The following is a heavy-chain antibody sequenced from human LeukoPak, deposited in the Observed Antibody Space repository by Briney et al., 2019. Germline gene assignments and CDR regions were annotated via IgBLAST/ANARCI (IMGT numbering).Heavy chain of an antibody. V-gene: IGHV3-7*01. J-gene: IGHJ4*02. Sequence: GGSLRLSCAASGFTFSSYWMSWVRQAPGKGLEWVANIKQDGSEKYYVDSVKGRFTISRANAKNSLYLQMNSLRAEDTAVYYCARGLRYCSSTSCYTAYWGQGTLVTVSS. CDR1: GFTFSSYW. D-gene: IGHD2-2*02. CDR2: IKQDGSEK. CDR3: ARGLRYCSSTSCYTAY.